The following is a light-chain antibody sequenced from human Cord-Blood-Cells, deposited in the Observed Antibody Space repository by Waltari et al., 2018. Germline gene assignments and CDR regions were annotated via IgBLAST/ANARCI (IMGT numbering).Light chain of an antibody. CDR1: SPNIGAGYD. CDR3: QSYDSSLSGWV. Sequence: QSVLTQPPSVSGAPGQRVTLSCTGSSPNIGAGYDVHWYQQLPGTAPKLLIYGNGNRPSGVPDRFSGSKSGTSASLAITGLQAEDEADYYCQSYDSSLSGWVFGGGTKLTVL. CDR2: GNG. J-gene: IGLJ3*02. V-gene: IGLV1-40*01.